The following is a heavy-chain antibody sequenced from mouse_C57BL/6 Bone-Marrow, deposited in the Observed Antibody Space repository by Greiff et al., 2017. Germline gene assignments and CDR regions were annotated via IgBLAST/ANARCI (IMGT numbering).Heavy chain of an antibody. CDR2: IYPGSGST. D-gene: IGHD2-5*01. CDR3: ARPYDSNYWYFDV. J-gene: IGHJ1*03. CDR1: GYTFTSYW. V-gene: IGHV1-55*01. Sequence: QVQLQQPGAGLVKPGASVKMSCKASGYTFTSYWITWVKQRPGQGLEWIGDIYPGSGSTNYNEKFKSKATLTVDTSSSTAYMQRSSLTSEDSAVYYCARPYDSNYWYFDVWGTGTTVTVSS.